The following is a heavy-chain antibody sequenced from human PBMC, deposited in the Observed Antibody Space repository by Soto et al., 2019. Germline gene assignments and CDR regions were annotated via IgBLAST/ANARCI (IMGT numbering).Heavy chain of an antibody. D-gene: IGHD6-19*01. CDR1: GGTFSSYA. Sequence: ASVKVSCKASGGTFSSYAISWVRQAPGQGLEWMGGIIPIFGTANYAQKFQGRVTITADESTSTAYMELSSLRSEDTAVYYCVNYKDSSGWSPSRRSDYWGQGTLVTVSS. V-gene: IGHV1-69*13. CDR3: VNYKDSSGWSPSRRSDY. CDR2: IIPIFGTA. J-gene: IGHJ4*02.